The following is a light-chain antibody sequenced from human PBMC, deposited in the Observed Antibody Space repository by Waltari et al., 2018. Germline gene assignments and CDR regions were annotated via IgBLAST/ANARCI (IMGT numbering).Light chain of an antibody. CDR3: QSPSSSGSYHWL. Sequence: SYELTQPPSVAVSPGQTVRITCSGGTLSKEYAYWYQQKPGQAPILLIYKDTKRPSGIPERFSGSTPGTTVTLTITGVQAEDEAAYYCQSPSSSGSYHWLFGGGTKLTVL. CDR1: TLSKEY. V-gene: IGLV3-25*03. CDR2: KDT. J-gene: IGLJ3*02.